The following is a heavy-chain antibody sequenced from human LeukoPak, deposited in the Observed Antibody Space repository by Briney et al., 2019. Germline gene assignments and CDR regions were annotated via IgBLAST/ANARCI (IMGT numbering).Heavy chain of an antibody. J-gene: IGHJ4*02. CDR3: ARHAHNYYDSSGYLRED. V-gene: IGHV4-39*01. Sequence: SETLSLTCTVSGGSISSSSYYWGWIRQPPGKGLEWIGSIYYSGSTYYNPSLKSRVTISVDTSKDQFSLKLSSVTAADTAVYYCARHAHNYYDSSGYLREDWGQGTLVTVSS. D-gene: IGHD3-22*01. CDR1: GGSISSSSYY. CDR2: IYYSGST.